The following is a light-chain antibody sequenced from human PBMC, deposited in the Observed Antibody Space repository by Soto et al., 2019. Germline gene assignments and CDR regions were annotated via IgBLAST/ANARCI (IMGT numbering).Light chain of an antibody. CDR1: QDISNS. Sequence: DIQMTQSPSSLSASVGDSVTITCQASQDISNSISWYQQRPGKAPKLVIHDASTLETGVPSRLSGSGSGTEFTFTITTLQSEDIATSYCHQYHSLPLTFGGGTKVEI. CDR2: DAS. CDR3: HQYHSLPLT. V-gene: IGKV1-33*01. J-gene: IGKJ4*01.